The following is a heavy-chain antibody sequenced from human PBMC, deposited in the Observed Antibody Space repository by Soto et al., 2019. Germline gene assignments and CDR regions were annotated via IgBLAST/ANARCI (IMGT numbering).Heavy chain of an antibody. CDR3: ARGRGAAADYFAF. J-gene: IGHJ4*02. CDR1: GFTFSDYY. Sequence: QVQLVESGGGLVKPGGSLRLSCAASGFTFSDYYMTWIRQAPGKGLEWVSYISSSTSHTNYADSVKGRFTISRDNAKNSLFLQMNSLRAEDTAVYYCARGRGAAADYFAFWGQGTLVTVSS. D-gene: IGHD6-13*01. CDR2: ISSSTSHT. V-gene: IGHV3-11*05.